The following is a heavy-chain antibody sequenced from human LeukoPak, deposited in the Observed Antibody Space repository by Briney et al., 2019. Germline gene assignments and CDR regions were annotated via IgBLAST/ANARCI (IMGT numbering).Heavy chain of an antibody. CDR3: ARDFLNAIDI. CDR2: ISSSNTYI. V-gene: IGHV3-21*01. CDR1: GFTFSSST. D-gene: IGHD3-3*01. Sequence: GGSLRLSCAASGFTFSSSTMTWVRQPPGKGLEWVSSISSSNTYIYYADSVKGRFIISRDNAKNSLYLQMNSLRAEDTAVFYCARDFLNAIDIWGQGTMVSFSS. J-gene: IGHJ3*02.